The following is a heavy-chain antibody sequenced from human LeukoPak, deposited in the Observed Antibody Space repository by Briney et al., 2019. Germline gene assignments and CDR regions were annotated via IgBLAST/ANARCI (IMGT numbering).Heavy chain of an antibody. CDR1: GGSISSGGYY. CDR3: ASYSSSWYFVDY. V-gene: IGHV4-31*03. CDR2: IYYSGST. Sequence: SETLSLTCTVSGGSISSGGYYWSWVRQHPGKGLEWIGYIYYSGSTYYNPSLKSRVTISVDTSKNQFSLKLSSVTAADTAVYYCASYSSSWYFVDYWGQGTLVTVSS. D-gene: IGHD6-13*01. J-gene: IGHJ4*02.